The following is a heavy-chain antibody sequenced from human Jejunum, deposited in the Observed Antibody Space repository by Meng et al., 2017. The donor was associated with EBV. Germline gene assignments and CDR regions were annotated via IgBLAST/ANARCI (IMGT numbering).Heavy chain of an antibody. J-gene: IGHJ4*02. CDR1: GGTFSNYA. V-gene: IGHV1-69*06. D-gene: IGHD3-16*02. CDR3: ARSSGGVVADYFDY. CDR2: VIPIFATA. Sequence: QVRLVQSVAEVKKPGSSVKVSCKASGGTFSNYAFSWVRQAPGQGLEWMGGVIPIFATANYAQRFQGRVTITADKSTSTAYMELRSLRSEDTAVYYCARSSGGVVADYFDYWGQGTLVTVSS.